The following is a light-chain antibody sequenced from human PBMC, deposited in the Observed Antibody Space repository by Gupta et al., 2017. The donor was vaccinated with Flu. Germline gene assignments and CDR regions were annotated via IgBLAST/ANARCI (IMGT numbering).Light chain of an antibody. J-gene: IGKJ1*01. CDR3: QQYKSMGT. Sequence: DIQMTQSPSTLSAYVGDRVTITCRASQDISSYLAWYQQKPGKAPKPLIYKTSILESGVPSRFSGSESGTEFTLTISSLQPDDFATYYCQQYKSMGTCGQGTKVEAK. CDR2: KTS. V-gene: IGKV1-5*03. CDR1: QDISSY.